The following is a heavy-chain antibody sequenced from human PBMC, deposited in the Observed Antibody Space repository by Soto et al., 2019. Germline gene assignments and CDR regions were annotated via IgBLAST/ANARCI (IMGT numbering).Heavy chain of an antibody. CDR2: INHSGST. CDR1: GGSFSGYY. J-gene: IGHJ6*02. D-gene: IGHD3-10*01. V-gene: IGHV4-34*01. CDR3: ARDLRITMVRGVMYYYYGMDV. Sequence: SDTLSLTCAVYGGSFSGYYWSWIRQPPGKGLEWIGEINHSGSTNYNPSLKSRVTISVDTSKNQFSLKLSSVTAADTAVYYCARDLRITMVRGVMYYYYGMDVWGQGTTVTVSS.